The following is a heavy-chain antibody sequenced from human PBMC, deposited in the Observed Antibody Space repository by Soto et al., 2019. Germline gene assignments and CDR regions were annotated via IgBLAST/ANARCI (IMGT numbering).Heavy chain of an antibody. V-gene: IGHV5-51*01. CDR1: GYSFTNYW. J-gene: IGHJ3*02. CDR2: IYPGNSET. CDR3: ARADTSVYPYHDAFDI. D-gene: IGHD3-16*02. Sequence: EVQLVQSGAEVKKPGESLKISCKGSGYSFTNYWIGWVRQMPGKGLEWMGIIYPGNSETKYSPSVQGQVTISADKSISTAYLQWSSLKASDTAVYYCARADTSVYPYHDAFDIWGQGTMVTVSS.